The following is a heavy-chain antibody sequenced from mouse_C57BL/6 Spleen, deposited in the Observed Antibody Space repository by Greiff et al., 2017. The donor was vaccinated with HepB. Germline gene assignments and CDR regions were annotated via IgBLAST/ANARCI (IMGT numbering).Heavy chain of an antibody. CDR1: GYSITSGYY. V-gene: IGHV3-6*01. J-gene: IGHJ2*01. CDR2: ISYDGSN. D-gene: IGHD4-1*01. CDR3: ARVDWTGGYYFDY. Sequence: EVQLQESGPGLVKPSQSLSLTCSVTGYSITSGYYWNWIRQFPGNKLEWMGYISYDGSNNYNPSLKNRISITPDTSKNQFFLKLNSVTTEDTATYYCARVDWTGGYYFDYWGQGTTLTVSS.